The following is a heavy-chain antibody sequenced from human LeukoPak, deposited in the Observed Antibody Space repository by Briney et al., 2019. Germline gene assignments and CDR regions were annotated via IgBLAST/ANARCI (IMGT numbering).Heavy chain of an antibody. CDR3: ARDYYDSSGPYYFDY. Sequence: SETLSLTCTVSGGSIRSYHWSWIRQPPGKGLEWIGYISYSGSTNYNPSLKSRVTISVDTSRNQFSLKLGFVTAADTAVYFCARDYYDSSGPYYFDYWGQGTLVTVSS. CDR2: ISYSGST. CDR1: GGSIRSYH. D-gene: IGHD3-22*01. V-gene: IGHV4-59*08. J-gene: IGHJ4*02.